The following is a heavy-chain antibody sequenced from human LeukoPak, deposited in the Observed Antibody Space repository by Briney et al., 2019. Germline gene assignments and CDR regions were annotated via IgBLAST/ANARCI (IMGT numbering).Heavy chain of an antibody. Sequence: GGSLRLSCAASGFTFSSYWMSWVRQAPGKGLEWVANIKQDGSEKYYVDSVKGRFTISRDNAKNSLYLQMNSLRAEDTAVYYCASSKDSYYYDSSGYDAFDIWGQGTMVTVSS. J-gene: IGHJ3*02. D-gene: IGHD3-22*01. V-gene: IGHV3-7*01. CDR1: GFTFSSYW. CDR3: ASSKDSYYYDSSGYDAFDI. CDR2: IKQDGSEK.